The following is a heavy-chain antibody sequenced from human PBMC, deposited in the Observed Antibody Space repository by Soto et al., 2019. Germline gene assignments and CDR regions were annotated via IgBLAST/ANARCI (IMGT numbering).Heavy chain of an antibody. Sequence: PGESLKISCKGSGYIFTSYWIGWVRQMPGKGLEWMGIIYPGDSDTRYSPSFQGQVTISADKSISTAYLQWSSLKASDTAMYYSARGAQPALYYYYYGMDVAGQGTTVTVCS. CDR3: ARGAQPALYYYYYGMDV. J-gene: IGHJ6*01. CDR2: IYPGDSDT. CDR1: GYIFTSYW. D-gene: IGHD2-2*01. V-gene: IGHV5-51*01.